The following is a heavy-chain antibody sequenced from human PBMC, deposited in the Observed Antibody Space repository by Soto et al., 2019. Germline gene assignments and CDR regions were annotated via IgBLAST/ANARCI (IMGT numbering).Heavy chain of an antibody. Sequence: NPSETLSLTCTVSGGSISSGQNFWNWIRQSPGKGLKWIGYIHHSGSTYYNPSLKSRLTISVDTSQNQISLRLNSVTAADTAVYYCARDTGTYPYYFDSWGQGTLVTVYS. V-gene: IGHV4-30-4*01. CDR1: GGSISSGQNF. J-gene: IGHJ4*02. D-gene: IGHD1-26*01. CDR3: ARDTGTYPYYFDS. CDR2: IHHSGST.